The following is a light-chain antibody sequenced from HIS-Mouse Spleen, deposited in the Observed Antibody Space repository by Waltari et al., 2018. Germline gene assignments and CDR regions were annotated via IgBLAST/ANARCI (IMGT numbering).Light chain of an antibody. CDR2: EDS. CDR1: ALPKKY. V-gene: IGLV3-10*01. Sequence: SYERTQPPSAAVSPGPTARITCSGDALPKKYAYWYQQKSGQAPMLVIYEDSKRPSRVPERFSGSRSGTIATLTISGAQVEDEADYYCYSTDSSGNHRVFGGGTKLTVL. CDR3: YSTDSSGNHRV. J-gene: IGLJ2*01.